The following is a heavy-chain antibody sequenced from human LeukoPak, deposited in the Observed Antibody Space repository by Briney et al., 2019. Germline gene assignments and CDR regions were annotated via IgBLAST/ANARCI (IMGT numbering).Heavy chain of an antibody. CDR1: AFTFSSYW. Sequence: PGGSLRLSCAASAFTFSSYWMSWVRQAPGKGLEWEANIKQHGSEKYYVDSVKGRFTISRDNAKNSLYLQMNSLRAEDTAVYYCAREGDGGLRYCSGGSCSTDAFDIWGQGTMVTVSS. CDR3: AREGDGGLRYCSGGSCSTDAFDI. CDR2: IKQHGSEK. D-gene: IGHD2-15*01. V-gene: IGHV3-7*03. J-gene: IGHJ3*02.